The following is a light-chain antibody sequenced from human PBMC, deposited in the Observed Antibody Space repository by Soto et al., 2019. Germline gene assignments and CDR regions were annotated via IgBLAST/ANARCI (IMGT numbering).Light chain of an antibody. CDR3: SSYAGSNIVV. Sequence: QSALTQPPSASGSPGQSVTISFPGSSSDVGGYNYVSWYQKHPGKAPKVMIYDFSKRPSGVRDLFSGSKSGNTAYLTVSGLQAEDEADYYCSSYAGSNIVVFGGGTKLTVL. V-gene: IGLV2-8*01. CDR2: DFS. J-gene: IGLJ2*01. CDR1: SSDVGGYNY.